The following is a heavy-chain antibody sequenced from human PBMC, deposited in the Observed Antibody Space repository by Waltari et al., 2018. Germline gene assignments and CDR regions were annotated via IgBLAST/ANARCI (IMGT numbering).Heavy chain of an antibody. CDR3: ARGSTKSIAARYYYYYYGMDV. CDR2: ISAYNGNT. V-gene: IGHV1-18*01. D-gene: IGHD6-6*01. CDR1: GYTFTSYG. J-gene: IGHJ6*02. Sequence: QVQLVQSGAEVKKPGASVKVSCKASGYTFTSYGICWVRQAPGQGLEWMGWISAYNGNTNYAQKLQGRVTMTTDTSTSTAYMELRSLRSDDTAVYYCARGSTKSIAARYYYYYYGMDVWGQGTTVTVSS.